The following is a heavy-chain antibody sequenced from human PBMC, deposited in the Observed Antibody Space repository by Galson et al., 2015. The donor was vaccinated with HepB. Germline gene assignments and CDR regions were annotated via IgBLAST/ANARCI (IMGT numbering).Heavy chain of an antibody. CDR2: ISFDGRDA. D-gene: IGHD4-17*01. V-gene: IGHV3-30*04. J-gene: IGHJ2*01. CDR3: ARHGVNYGDYVWYSDV. Sequence: SLRLSCAASGFTFAKFSMHWVRQAPGRGLEWLTFISFDGRDAYYADSVKGRFTVPRDNSQNMLYLQMDNLRIEDSAVYFCARHGVNYGDYVWYSDVWGRGTQVTVSS. CDR1: GFTFAKFS.